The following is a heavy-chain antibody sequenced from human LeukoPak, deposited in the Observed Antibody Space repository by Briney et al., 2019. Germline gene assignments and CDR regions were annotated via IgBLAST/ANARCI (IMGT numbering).Heavy chain of an antibody. CDR1: GGSISSGSYY. D-gene: IGHD6-19*01. CDR2: IYTSGST. Sequence: SETLSLTCTVSGGSISSGSYYWSWIRQPAGKGLEWIGRIYTSGSTNYNPSLKSRVTMSVDTSKNQFSLKLSSVTAADTAVYYCARTGYSSGWYLTDWGQGTLVTVSS. V-gene: IGHV4-61*02. J-gene: IGHJ4*02. CDR3: ARTGYSSGWYLTD.